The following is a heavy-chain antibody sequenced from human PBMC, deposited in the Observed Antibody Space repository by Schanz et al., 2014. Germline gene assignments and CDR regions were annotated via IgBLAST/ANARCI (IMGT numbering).Heavy chain of an antibody. D-gene: IGHD5-12*01. CDR3: ARDFSAYVGNYFDY. J-gene: IGHJ4*02. CDR2: ISPYTGNT. V-gene: IGHV1-18*01. Sequence: QVQLVQSGAEVKKPGSSVKVSCKASGGTFSSYSISWVRQAPGQGLEWMGWISPYTGNTHYFDKMEGRVTMTTDTSTSTAYMELRSLRSDDTAMYYCARDFSAYVGNYFDYWGQGTLVTVSS. CDR1: GGTFSSYS.